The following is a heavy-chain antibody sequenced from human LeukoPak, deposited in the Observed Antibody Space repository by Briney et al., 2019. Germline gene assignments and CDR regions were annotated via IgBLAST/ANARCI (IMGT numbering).Heavy chain of an antibody. CDR3: ARGPKCYGYVVRVDYFDY. CDR1: GGSISSGGYY. V-gene: IGHV4-31*03. D-gene: IGHD5-18*01. J-gene: IGHJ4*02. Sequence: KSSETLSLTCTVSGGSISSGGYYWSWIRQHPGKGLEWIGYIYYSGSTYYNPSLKSRVTISVDTSKNQFSLKLSSVTAADTAVYYCARGPKCYGYVVRVDYFDYWGQGTLVTVSS. CDR2: IYYSGST.